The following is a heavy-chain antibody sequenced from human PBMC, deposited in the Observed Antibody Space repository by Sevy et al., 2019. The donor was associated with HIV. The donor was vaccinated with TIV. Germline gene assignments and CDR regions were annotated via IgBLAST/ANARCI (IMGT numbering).Heavy chain of an antibody. CDR3: ARGPYYYDSSGYYKYFQH. D-gene: IGHD3-22*01. CDR2: INHSGST. Sequence: SDTLSLTCAVYGGSFSGYYWSWIRQPPGKGLEWIGEINHSGSTNYNPSLKSRVTISVDTSKNQFSLKLSSVTAADTAVYYCARGPYYYDSSGYYKYFQHWGQGTLVTVSS. V-gene: IGHV4-34*01. J-gene: IGHJ1*01. CDR1: GGSFSGYY.